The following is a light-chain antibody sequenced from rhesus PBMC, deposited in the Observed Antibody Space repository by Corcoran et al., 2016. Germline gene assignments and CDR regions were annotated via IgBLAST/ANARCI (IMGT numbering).Light chain of an antibody. V-gene: IGKV3-24*04. J-gene: IGKJ1*01. CDR1: QSVGSY. CDR3: QQSSNLWT. Sequence: ETVVTQSPATLALSPGERATLSCRASQSVGSYLAWYQQKPGQAPRRLIYGASSVATGIPDRFSGRGSGTHFTLTISSLEPEDGGVYYCQQSSNLWTFGQGTKVEIK. CDR2: GAS.